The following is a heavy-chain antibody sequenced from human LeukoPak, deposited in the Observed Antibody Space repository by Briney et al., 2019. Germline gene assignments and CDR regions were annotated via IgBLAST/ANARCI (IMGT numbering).Heavy chain of an antibody. J-gene: IGHJ5*02. CDR2: IRYDGNSQ. V-gene: IGHV3-30*02. CDR1: GFIFSDYG. Sequence: GGSLRLSCAASGFIFSDYGMHWVRRAPGKGLEWVAFIRYDGNSQFYADSVKGRFTISRDNGKNTLYLQMNSLGVEDTAVYYCAKDQAGAWGQGTRVTVPS. D-gene: IGHD1-26*01. CDR3: AKDQAGA.